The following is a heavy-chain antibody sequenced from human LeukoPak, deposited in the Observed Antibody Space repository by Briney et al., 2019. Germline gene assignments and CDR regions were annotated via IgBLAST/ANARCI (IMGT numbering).Heavy chain of an antibody. J-gene: IGHJ6*03. CDR1: GFTFSSYG. V-gene: IGHV3-30*03. CDR3: AGLRSSYYFYMDV. Sequence: GGSLRLSCAASGFTFSSYGMHWVRQAPGKGLEWVAIISYDGSNKYYLDSLKGRFTISRDNSKNTLYMNMNSLRAEDTAVYFCAGLRSSYYFYMDVWGKGTTVTISS. D-gene: IGHD4-17*01. CDR2: ISYDGSNK.